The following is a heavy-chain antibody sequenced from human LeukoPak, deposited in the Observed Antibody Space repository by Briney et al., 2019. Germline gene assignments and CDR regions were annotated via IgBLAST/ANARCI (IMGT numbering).Heavy chain of an antibody. V-gene: IGHV3-72*01. CDR3: VRKAGTGYHPFDG. J-gene: IGHJ4*02. Sequence: QPGGSLRLSCAASGFIFSDHYMDWVRQAPGKGLELVGRTRNQANSYTTEYAASVRGRFTISRDDSKSSLYLQMTRLTTEDTAVYYCVRKAGTGYHPFDGWGQGTLVTVSS. CDR1: GFIFSDHY. D-gene: IGHD3-9*01. CDR2: TRNQANSYTT.